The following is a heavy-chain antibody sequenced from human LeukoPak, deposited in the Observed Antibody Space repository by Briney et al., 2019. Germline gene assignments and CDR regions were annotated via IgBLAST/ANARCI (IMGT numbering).Heavy chain of an antibody. CDR3: ALGLRYCSSTSCYPYAFDI. J-gene: IGHJ3*02. V-gene: IGHV3-23*01. D-gene: IGHD2-2*01. CDR2: IGGSGGST. CDR1: GFTVSSNY. Sequence: GGSLRLSCAASGFTVSSNYMSWVRQAPGKGLEWVSVIGGSGGSTYYADSVKGRFTISRDNSKNTLYVQMNSLRAADTAVYYCALGLRYCSSTSCYPYAFDIWGQGTMITVSS.